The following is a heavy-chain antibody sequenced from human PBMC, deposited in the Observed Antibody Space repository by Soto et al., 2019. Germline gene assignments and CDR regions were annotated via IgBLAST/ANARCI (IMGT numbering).Heavy chain of an antibody. J-gene: IGHJ4*02. CDR1: GGSISSGGYY. CDR2: IYYSGST. V-gene: IGHV4-31*03. D-gene: IGHD6-13*01. Sequence: QVQLQESGPGLVKPSQTLALTCTVSGGSISSGGYYWSGIRQHPGKGLEWIGYIYYSGSTYYNPSLKSRVTISVDTSKKQFSLKLSSVTAADTAVYYCARGGSSSPYFDDWGQGTLVTVSS. CDR3: ARGGSSSPYFDD.